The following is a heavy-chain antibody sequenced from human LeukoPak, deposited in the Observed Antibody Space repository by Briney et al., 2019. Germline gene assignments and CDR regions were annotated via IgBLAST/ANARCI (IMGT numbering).Heavy chain of an antibody. CDR3: AKGTHIDIWGNYFDY. V-gene: IGHV3-23*01. J-gene: IGHJ4*02. Sequence: PGGSLRLSCAASGFTFSSYAMSWVRQAPGKGLEWVSAISGSGGSTYYADSVKGRFTISRDNSKNTLYLQMNSLRDEDTAVYYCAKGTHIDIWGNYFDYWGQGTLVTVSS. D-gene: IGHD3-9*01. CDR1: GFTFSSYA. CDR2: ISGSGGST.